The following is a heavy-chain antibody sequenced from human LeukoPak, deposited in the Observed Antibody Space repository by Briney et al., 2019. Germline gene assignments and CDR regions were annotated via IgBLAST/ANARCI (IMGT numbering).Heavy chain of an antibody. CDR2: TYYSGST. J-gene: IGHJ4*02. CDR1: GGSISSYY. D-gene: IGHD6-19*01. CDR3: ARDPSSGWYYFDY. V-gene: IGHV4-59*01. Sequence: SETLSLTCTVSGGSISSYYWSWIRQPPGKGLEWIGYTYYSGSTNYNPSLKSRVTISIDTSKNQFSLKLSSVTAADTAVYYCARDPSSGWYYFDYWGQGTLVTVSS.